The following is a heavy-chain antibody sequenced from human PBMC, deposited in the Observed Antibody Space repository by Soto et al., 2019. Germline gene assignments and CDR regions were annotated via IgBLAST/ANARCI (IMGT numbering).Heavy chain of an antibody. CDR3: ARELRQYDFWSGKNWFDP. Sequence: GGSLRLSCAASGFTFSSYWMTWVRQAPGKGLEWVANIKQDGSEKYCVDSVKGRFTISRDNANNSLYLQMNSLRAEDTAVYYCARELRQYDFWSGKNWFDPWGQGTLVTVS. V-gene: IGHV3-7*01. CDR2: IKQDGSEK. D-gene: IGHD3-3*01. CDR1: GFTFSSYW. J-gene: IGHJ5*02.